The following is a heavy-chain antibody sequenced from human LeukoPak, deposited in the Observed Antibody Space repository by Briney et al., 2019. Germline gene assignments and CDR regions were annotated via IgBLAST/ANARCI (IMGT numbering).Heavy chain of an antibody. J-gene: IGHJ4*02. Sequence: HPGGSLRLSCAASGFTFSSYAMSWVRQAPGKGLEWVSAISGSGGSTYYADSVKGRFTISRDNSKNTLYLQMNSLRAEDTAVYYCANGPWGGSWYYWGQGTLVTVSS. CDR3: ANGPWGGSWYY. D-gene: IGHD6-13*01. V-gene: IGHV3-23*01. CDR1: GFTFSSYA. CDR2: ISGSGGST.